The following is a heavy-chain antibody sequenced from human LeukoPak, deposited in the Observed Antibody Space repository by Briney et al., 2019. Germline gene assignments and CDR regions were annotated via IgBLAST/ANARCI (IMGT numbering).Heavy chain of an antibody. Sequence: GGSLRLSCAASGFTFSDYYMSWIRQAPGKGLEWVSYVTSRGSSTYYADSVQGRFTISRDNSKSTLCLQMNSLRAEDTAVYYCAKQLGYCSDGSCYFPYWGQGTLVTVSS. J-gene: IGHJ4*02. V-gene: IGHV3-11*01. D-gene: IGHD2-15*01. CDR3: AKQLGYCSDGSCYFPY. CDR2: VTSRGSST. CDR1: GFTFSDYY.